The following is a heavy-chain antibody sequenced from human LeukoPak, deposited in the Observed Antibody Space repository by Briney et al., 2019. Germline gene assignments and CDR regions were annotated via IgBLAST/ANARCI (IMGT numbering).Heavy chain of an antibody. J-gene: IGHJ4*02. Sequence: GGSLRLSCAASGFTFSSYAMSWVRQAPGKGLDWVSAISGSGDSTYYADSVKGRFTISRDNSKNTLYLQMNSLRAEDTAVYYFAKSSSSPRLFDYWGQGTLVTVSS. CDR1: GFTFSSYA. CDR2: ISGSGDST. V-gene: IGHV3-23*01. D-gene: IGHD6-6*01. CDR3: AKSSSSPRLFDY.